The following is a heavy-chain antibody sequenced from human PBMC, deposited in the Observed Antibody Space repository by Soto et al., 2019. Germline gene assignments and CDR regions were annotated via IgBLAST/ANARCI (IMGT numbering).Heavy chain of an antibody. D-gene: IGHD1-26*01. V-gene: IGHV6-1*01. CDR2: TYYRSKWYN. J-gene: IGHJ6*02. CDR1: GDSVSSNSAA. Sequence: SQTLSLTCAISGDSVSSNSAAWNWIRQSPSRGLEWLGRTYYRSKWYNDYAVSVKSRITINLDTSKNQFSLQLNSVTPEDMAVYYCARDVRRVGATTNYYYGMDVWGQGTTVTVSS. CDR3: ARDVRRVGATTNYYYGMDV.